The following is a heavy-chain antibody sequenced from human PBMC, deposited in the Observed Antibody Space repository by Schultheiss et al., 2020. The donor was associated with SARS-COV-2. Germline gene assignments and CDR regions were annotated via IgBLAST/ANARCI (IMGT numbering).Heavy chain of an antibody. CDR3: ARLGYDFWSGYYGMDV. V-gene: IGHV3-74*01. D-gene: IGHD3-3*01. Sequence: GGSLRLSCAASGFTFSNAWMNWVRQAPGKGLVWVSRINSDGSSTSYADSVKGRFTISRDNAKNTLYLQMNSLRAEDTAVYYCARLGYDFWSGYYGMDVWGQGTTVTVSS. J-gene: IGHJ6*02. CDR2: INSDGSST. CDR1: GFTFSNAW.